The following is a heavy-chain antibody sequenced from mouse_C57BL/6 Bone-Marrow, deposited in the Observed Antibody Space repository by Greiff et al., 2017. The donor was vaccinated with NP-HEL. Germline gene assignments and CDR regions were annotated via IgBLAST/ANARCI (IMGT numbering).Heavy chain of an antibody. CDR3: TTYWLYYCDY. Sequence: VQLQQSGAELVRPGASVKLSCTASGFNIKDDYMHWVKQRPEQGLEWIGWIDPENGDTEYASKFQGKATITADTSSNTAYLQLSSLTSEDTAVYYCTTYWLYYCDYWGQGTTLTVSS. D-gene: IGHD4-1*01. CDR1: GFNIKDDY. V-gene: IGHV14-4*01. J-gene: IGHJ2*01. CDR2: IDPENGDT.